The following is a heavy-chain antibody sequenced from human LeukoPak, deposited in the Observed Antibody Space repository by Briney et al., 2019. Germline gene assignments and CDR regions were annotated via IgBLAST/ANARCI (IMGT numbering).Heavy chain of an antibody. CDR3: AKDPADSSGWYLPNFDY. V-gene: IGHV3-23*01. D-gene: IGHD6-19*01. CDR2: MSGSGGNT. CDR1: GFTFSSYA. Sequence: TGGSLRLSCAASGFTFSSYAMSWVRQAPGKGLEWVSAMSGSGGNTYYADSVKGRFTSSRDNCKNTLYLQMNSLRAEDTAVYFCAKDPADSSGWYLPNFDYWGQGTLVTVSS. J-gene: IGHJ4*02.